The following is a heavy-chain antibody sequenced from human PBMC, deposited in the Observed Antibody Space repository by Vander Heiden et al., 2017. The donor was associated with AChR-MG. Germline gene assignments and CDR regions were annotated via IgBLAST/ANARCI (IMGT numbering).Heavy chain of an antibody. D-gene: IGHD2-15*01. J-gene: IGHJ4*02. CDR1: GGSVSGDY. CDR2: INHSGST. V-gene: IGHV4-34*01. CDR3: ARQTDYSKRPYFDY. Sequence: QVQLQQWGAGLLKPSETLSLTCAVYGGSVSGDYWSWIRQPPGKGLGWIGEINHSGSTNYNPSLKSRVTISVDTSKNQFSLKLSSVTAADTAVYYCARQTDYSKRPYFDYWGQGTLVTVSS.